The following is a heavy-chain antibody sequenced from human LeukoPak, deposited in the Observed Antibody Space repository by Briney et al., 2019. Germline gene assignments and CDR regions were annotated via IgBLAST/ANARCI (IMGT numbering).Heavy chain of an antibody. Sequence: SGPTLVKPTQTLTLTCTFSGFSLSTSGVGVGWIRQSPGKALEWPALIYWDDDKRYSPSLKSRLTITKDTSKNQVVLTMTNMDPVDTATYYCAHNFKIWSGTPPYYFDYWGQGTLVTVSS. CDR1: GFSLSTSGVG. J-gene: IGHJ4*02. D-gene: IGHD3-3*01. CDR3: AHNFKIWSGTPPYYFDY. CDR2: IYWDDDK. V-gene: IGHV2-5*02.